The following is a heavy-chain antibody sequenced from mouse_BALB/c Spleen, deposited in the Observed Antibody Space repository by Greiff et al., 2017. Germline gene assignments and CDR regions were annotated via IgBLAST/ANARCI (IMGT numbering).Heavy chain of an antibody. CDR3: ARIIRQGYAMDY. J-gene: IGHJ4*01. Sequence: VQLKESGPGLVQPSQSLSITCTVSGFSLTSYGVHWVRQSPGKGLEWLGVIWSGGSTDYNAAFISRLSTSKDNSKSQVFFKMNSLQANDTAIYYCARIIRQGYAMDYWGQGTSVTVSS. CDR1: GFSLTSYG. V-gene: IGHV2-2*02. CDR2: IWSGGST. D-gene: IGHD2-12*01.